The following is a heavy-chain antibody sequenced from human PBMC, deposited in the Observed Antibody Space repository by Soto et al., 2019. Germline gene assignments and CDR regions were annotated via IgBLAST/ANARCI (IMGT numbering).Heavy chain of an antibody. V-gene: IGHV4-4*07. J-gene: IGHJ6*04. CDR1: GGSISSYY. Sequence: SETLSLTCTVSGGSISSYYWSWIRQPAGKGLEWIGRIYTSGSTNYNPSLKSRVTMSVDTSKNQFSLKLSSVTAADTAVYYCASSHYDSVALWIMDLWGRGTPVTVSS. D-gene: IGHD3-3*01. CDR3: ASSHYDSVALWIMDL. CDR2: IYTSGST.